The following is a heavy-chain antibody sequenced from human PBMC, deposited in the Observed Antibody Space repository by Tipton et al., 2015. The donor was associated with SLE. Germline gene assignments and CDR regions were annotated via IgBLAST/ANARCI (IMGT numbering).Heavy chain of an antibody. Sequence: TLSLTCTVSGGSISSGGYYWSWIRQHPGKGLEWIGYIYYSGSTYYNPSLKSRVTISVDTSKNQFSLKLSSVTAADTAVYYCARTYDLTGYFYDYWGQGMLVTVSS. CDR2: IYYSGST. D-gene: IGHD3-22*01. CDR1: GGSISSGGYY. J-gene: IGHJ4*02. V-gene: IGHV4-31*03. CDR3: ARTYDLTGYFYDY.